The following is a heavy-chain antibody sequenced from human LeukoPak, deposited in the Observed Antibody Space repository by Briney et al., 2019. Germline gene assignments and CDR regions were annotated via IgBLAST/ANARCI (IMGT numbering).Heavy chain of an antibody. Sequence: PGGSLRLSCAASGFTFSSYAMSWVRQAPGKGLEWVSTISDGGGSTYYVDSVKGRFTISRDNSKNTLYLQMNSLRAEDTAVYYWAKDGALRGVHDYWGQGTLVTVSS. CDR2: ISDGGGST. V-gene: IGHV3-23*01. CDR1: GFTFSSYA. CDR3: AKDGALRGVHDY. J-gene: IGHJ4*02. D-gene: IGHD3-10*01.